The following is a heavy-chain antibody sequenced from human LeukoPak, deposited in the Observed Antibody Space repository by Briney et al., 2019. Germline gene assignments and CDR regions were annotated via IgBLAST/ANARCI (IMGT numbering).Heavy chain of an antibody. V-gene: IGHV3-23*01. CDR2: ISGSGGST. Sequence: GGSLRLSCAASGFTFSSYAMSWVRQAPGKGLEWVSAISGSGGSTYFADSVKGRFTISRDNSKNTLYLRMNSLRAEDTAVYYCAKSIVVGARFDPWGQGTLVTVSS. CDR1: GFTFSSYA. D-gene: IGHD2-2*01. CDR3: AKSIVVGARFDP. J-gene: IGHJ5*02.